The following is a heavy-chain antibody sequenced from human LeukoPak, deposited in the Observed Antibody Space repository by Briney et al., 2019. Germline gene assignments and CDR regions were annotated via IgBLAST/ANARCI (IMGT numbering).Heavy chain of an antibody. CDR2: IFYSGTT. Sequence: SETLSPTCTVSGGSISSSDYFWGWIRQPPGKGLEWLGSIFYSGTTYYNPSLKSRVTISVDPSKNQFSLKLMSVTAADTAVYYCARSCSSTSCPVDFWGQGTLVTVSS. J-gene: IGHJ4*02. CDR3: ARSCSSTSCPVDF. D-gene: IGHD2-2*01. CDR1: GGSISSSDYF. V-gene: IGHV4-39*01.